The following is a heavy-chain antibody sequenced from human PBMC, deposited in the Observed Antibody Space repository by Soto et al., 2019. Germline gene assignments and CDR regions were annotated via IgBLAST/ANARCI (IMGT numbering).Heavy chain of an antibody. CDR3: AKDIVSGFGRYFDWLMHYFDY. D-gene: IGHD3-9*01. Sequence: EVKLLESGGGLVQPGGSLRLSCAASGFTFSSYAMSWVRQAPGKGLEWVSAISGSGGSTYYADSVKGRFTISRDNSKNTLYLQMNSLRAEDTAVYYCAKDIVSGFGRYFDWLMHYFDYWGQGTLVTVSS. CDR1: GFTFSSYA. J-gene: IGHJ4*02. CDR2: ISGSGGST. V-gene: IGHV3-23*01.